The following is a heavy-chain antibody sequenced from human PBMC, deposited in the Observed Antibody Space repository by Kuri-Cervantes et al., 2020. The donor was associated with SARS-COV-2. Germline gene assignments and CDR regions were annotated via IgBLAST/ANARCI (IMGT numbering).Heavy chain of an antibody. CDR3: ARDIPSFNWNYHPPYYYYYMDV. Sequence: SETLSLTCTVSGGSISSGSYYWSWIRQPAGKGLEWIGRIYTSGSTNYNPSLKSRVTMSVDTSKNQFSLKLSSVTAADTAVYYCARDIPSFNWNYHPPYYYYYMDVWGKGITVTVSS. V-gene: IGHV4-61*02. J-gene: IGHJ6*03. D-gene: IGHD1-7*01. CDR2: IYTSGST. CDR1: GGSISSGSYY.